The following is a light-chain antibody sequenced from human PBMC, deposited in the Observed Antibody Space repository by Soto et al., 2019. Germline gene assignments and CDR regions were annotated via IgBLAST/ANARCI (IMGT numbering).Light chain of an antibody. CDR1: SSDVGGSNY. CDR3: SSFAGINNPLV. CDR2: EVN. Sequence: QSVLTQPPSAPGSPGQSVAISCTGTSSDVGGSNYVSWYQHHPGKAPKLMIYEVNKRPSGGPNRFSGSKSGNTASLTVSGLQAEDEADYYCSSFAGINNPLVFGGGTKLTVL. J-gene: IGLJ2*01. V-gene: IGLV2-8*01.